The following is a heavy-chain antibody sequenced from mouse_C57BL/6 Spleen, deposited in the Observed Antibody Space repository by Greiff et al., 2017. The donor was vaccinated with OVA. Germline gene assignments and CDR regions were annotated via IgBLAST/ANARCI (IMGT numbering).Heavy chain of an antibody. Sequence: EVQRVESGAELVRPGSSVKMSCKTSGYTFTSYGINWVKQRPGQGLEWIGYIYIGNGYTEYNEKFKGKATLTSDTSSSTAYMQLSSLTSEDTAIYFCTRRTVVAHVHCAMDYWGQGTSVTVSS. J-gene: IGHJ4*01. D-gene: IGHD1-1*01. CDR2: IYIGNGYT. CDR3: TRRTVVAHVHCAMDY. V-gene: IGHV1-58*01. CDR1: GYTFTSYG.